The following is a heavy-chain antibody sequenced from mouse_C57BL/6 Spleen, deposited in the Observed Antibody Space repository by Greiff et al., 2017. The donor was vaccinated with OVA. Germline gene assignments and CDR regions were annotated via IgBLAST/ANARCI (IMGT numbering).Heavy chain of an antibody. Sequence: QVQLQQPGAELVKPGASVKLSCKASGYTFTSYWMQWVKQRPGQGLEWIGEIDPSDSYTNYNQKFKGKATLTVDTSSSPAYMQLSSLTSEDSAVYYCATLGQFAYWGQGTLVTVSA. CDR2: IDPSDSYT. V-gene: IGHV1-50*01. J-gene: IGHJ3*01. CDR3: ATLGQFAY. CDR1: GYTFTSYW. D-gene: IGHD4-1*01.